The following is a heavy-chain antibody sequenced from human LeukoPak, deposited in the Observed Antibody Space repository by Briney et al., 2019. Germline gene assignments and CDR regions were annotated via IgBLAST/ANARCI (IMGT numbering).Heavy chain of an antibody. V-gene: IGHV3-7*01. J-gene: IGHJ5*01. CDR1: GFTFSSYW. Sequence: SGGSLRLSCAASGFTFSSYWMSWVRQAPGKGLEWVANIKQDGSEKYYVDSVKGRFTTYRDNAKNSLYLEMNSLRAEDTAVYFCAREVVVAARINWFDSWGQGTLVTVSS. CDR3: AREVVVAARINWFDS. CDR2: IKQDGSEK. D-gene: IGHD2-15*01.